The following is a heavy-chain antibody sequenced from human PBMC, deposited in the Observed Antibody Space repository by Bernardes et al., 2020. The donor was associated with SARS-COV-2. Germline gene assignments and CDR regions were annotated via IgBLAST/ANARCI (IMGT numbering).Heavy chain of an antibody. CDR2: ISYDGSNK. V-gene: IGHV3-30-3*01. CDR3: ARDKVPAAISDRIYYYYYYGMDV. Sequence: GGSLRLSCAASGFTFSSYAMHWVRQAPGKGLEWVAVISYDGSNKYYADSVKGRFTISRDNSKNTLYLQMNSLRAEDTAVYYCARDKVPAAISDRIYYYYYYGMDVWGQGTTVTVSS. D-gene: IGHD2-2*01. CDR1: GFTFSSYA. J-gene: IGHJ6*02.